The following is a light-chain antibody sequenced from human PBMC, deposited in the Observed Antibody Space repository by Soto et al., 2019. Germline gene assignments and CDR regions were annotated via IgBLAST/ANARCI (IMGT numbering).Light chain of an antibody. CDR3: QQSYSTLIT. CDR1: QSISSY. J-gene: IGKJ5*01. Sequence: DIQMTQSPSSLSASVGDRVTITCRASQSISSYLNWYQQKPGKAPKLLIYAASSLQSGVPSRFSGSGSGTDFTLTISSLQPEDSATDYCQQSYSTLITFGQGTRLEIK. CDR2: AAS. V-gene: IGKV1-39*01.